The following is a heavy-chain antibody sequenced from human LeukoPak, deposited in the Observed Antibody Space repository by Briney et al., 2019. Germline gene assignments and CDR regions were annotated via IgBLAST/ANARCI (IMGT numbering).Heavy chain of an antibody. CDR1: GGSISSSF. D-gene: IGHD4-17*01. CDR3: ARQEDPYRDYSPYFYSGLDV. Sequence: SETLSLTCSVSGGSISSSFRHWIRQPPGKGLEWIGNIEDSGSTTYGPSLKSRVTISLDTSRNQFSLKLSSVTAADTAVYYCARQEDPYRDYSPYFYSGLDVWGQGTTVTVSS. CDR2: IEDSGST. J-gene: IGHJ6*02. V-gene: IGHV4-59*08.